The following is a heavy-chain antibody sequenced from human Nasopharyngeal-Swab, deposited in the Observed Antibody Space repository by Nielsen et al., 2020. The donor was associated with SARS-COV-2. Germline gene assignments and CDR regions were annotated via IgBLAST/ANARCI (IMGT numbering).Heavy chain of an antibody. CDR3: ARDSRLYCSGGSCYHNWFDP. V-gene: IGHV3-53*05. CDR2: IYSGGST. Sequence: GESLKISCAASGFTVSSNYMSWVRQAPGKGLEWVSVIYSGGSTYYADSVKGRFTISRDNSKNTLYLQMNSLRAEDTAVYYCARDSRLYCSGGSCYHNWFDPWGQGTLVTVSS. J-gene: IGHJ5*02. CDR1: GFTVSSNY. D-gene: IGHD2-15*01.